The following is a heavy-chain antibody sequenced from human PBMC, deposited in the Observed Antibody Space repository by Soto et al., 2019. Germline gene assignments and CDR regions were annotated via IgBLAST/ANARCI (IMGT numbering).Heavy chain of an antibody. J-gene: IGHJ4*02. CDR3: ARGNIAAAVVS. V-gene: IGHV4-34*01. Sequence: SLTCAVYGGSCSDNYWNWIRQPPGKGLEWLGEINHSGSTNYNPSLKSRVTISVDTSKNQFSLILRSVTAADTAVYYCARGNIAAAVVSWGQGTLVTSPQ. CDR1: GGSCSDNY. CDR2: INHSGST. D-gene: IGHD6-13*01.